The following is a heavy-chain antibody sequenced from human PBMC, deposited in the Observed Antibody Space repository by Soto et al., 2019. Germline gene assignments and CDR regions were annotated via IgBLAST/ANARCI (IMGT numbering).Heavy chain of an antibody. J-gene: IGHJ4*02. CDR2: ISGSGGST. CDR1: GFTFSSYA. V-gene: IGHV3-23*01. CDR3: AKAVDYYDSSGYYYDY. Sequence: PGWSLRLSCAASGFTFSSYAMSWVRQAPGKGLEWVSAISGSGGSTYYADSVKGRFTISRDNSKNTLYLQMNSLRAEDTAVYYCAKAVDYYDSSGYYYDYWGQGTLVTVSS. D-gene: IGHD3-22*01.